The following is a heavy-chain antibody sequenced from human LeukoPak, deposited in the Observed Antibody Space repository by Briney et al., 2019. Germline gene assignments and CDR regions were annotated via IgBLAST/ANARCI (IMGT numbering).Heavy chain of an antibody. V-gene: IGHV3-30*04. Sequence: GGSLRLSCAASRFTFSTYSMHGVRQAPGKGLEWVAIISYDGRDKYYADSVKGRFTISRDNSKNTLYLQMNSLRAEDTAVYYCARDLDCGGECYSNWGQGTLVTVSS. D-gene: IGHD2-21*01. CDR3: ARDLDCGGECYSN. J-gene: IGHJ4*02. CDR1: RFTFSTYS. CDR2: ISYDGRDK.